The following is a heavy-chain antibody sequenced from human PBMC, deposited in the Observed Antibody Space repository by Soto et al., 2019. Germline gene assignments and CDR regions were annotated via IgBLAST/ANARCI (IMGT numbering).Heavy chain of an antibody. CDR2: IYPGDSDT. CDR3: ARTIAAALTTLDY. Sequence: PGESLKISCNGSGYSFTSYWIGWVRQMPGKGLEWMGIIYPGDSDTRYSPSFQGQVTISADKSISTAYLQWSSLKASDTAMYYCARTIAAALTTLDYWGQGTLVTVSS. V-gene: IGHV5-51*01. J-gene: IGHJ4*02. D-gene: IGHD6-13*01. CDR1: GYSFTSYW.